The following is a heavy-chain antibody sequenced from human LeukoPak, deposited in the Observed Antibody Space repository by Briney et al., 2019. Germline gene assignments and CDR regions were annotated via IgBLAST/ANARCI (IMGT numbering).Heavy chain of an antibody. D-gene: IGHD3-3*01. Sequence: GGSLRLSCAASGFTFSSYSMNWVRQAPGKGLEWVSSISSSSSYIYYADSVKGRFTISRDNAKNSLYLQMNSLRAEDTAVYYCARHFPLGVGPAGYWGQGTLVTVSS. CDR1: GFTFSSYS. CDR2: ISSSSSYI. CDR3: ARHFPLGVGPAGY. J-gene: IGHJ4*02. V-gene: IGHV3-21*01.